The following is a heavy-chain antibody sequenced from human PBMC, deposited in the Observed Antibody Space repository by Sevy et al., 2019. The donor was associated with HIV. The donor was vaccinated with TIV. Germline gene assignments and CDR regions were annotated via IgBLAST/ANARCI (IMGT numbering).Heavy chain of an antibody. CDR1: GYTFSRND. J-gene: IGHJ4*02. Sequence: ASVKVSCKASGYTFSRNDIAWVRQATGQGLEWMGWMNPKNGNTDYAQQFQGRVTITKDTSISTVYMELTGLRSDDTAIYYCARDLYYGSGSYYDYWGQGTLVTVSS. CDR3: ARDLYYGSGSYYDY. V-gene: IGHV1-8*01. CDR2: MNPKNGNT. D-gene: IGHD3-10*01.